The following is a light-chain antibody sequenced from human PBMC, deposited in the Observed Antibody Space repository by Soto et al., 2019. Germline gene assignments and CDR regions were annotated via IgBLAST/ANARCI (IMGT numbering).Light chain of an antibody. V-gene: IGLV2-8*01. Sequence: QSALTQPPSASGSPGQSVTISCTGTSSDVGDYDYVSWYQHHPGKAPKLMIYEVSKRPSGVPDRFSGSKSGNTASLTVSGLQAEDEADYYCSSYAGSNILYVFGTGTKVTVL. J-gene: IGLJ1*01. CDR1: SSDVGDYDY. CDR2: EVS. CDR3: SSYAGSNILYV.